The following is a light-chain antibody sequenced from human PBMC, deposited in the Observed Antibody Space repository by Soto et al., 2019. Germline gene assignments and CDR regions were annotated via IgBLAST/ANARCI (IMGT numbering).Light chain of an antibody. J-gene: IGKJ4*01. CDR3: AQYVYVALS. Sequence: IQMPQSPSSLSASVGDRVTITCQASQDISNYLNWYQQKPGKAPKLLIYDASNLETGVPSRFSGSGCGTDFTFTISGLASGGVRVYSCAQYVYVALSFGGGAKVDIK. V-gene: IGKV1-33*01. CDR2: DAS. CDR1: QDISNY.